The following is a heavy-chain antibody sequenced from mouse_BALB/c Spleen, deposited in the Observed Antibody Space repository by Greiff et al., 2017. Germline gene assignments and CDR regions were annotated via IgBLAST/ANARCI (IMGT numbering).Heavy chain of an antibody. CDR1: GFTFSSYT. V-gene: IGHV5-12-2*01. J-gene: IGHJ2*01. Sequence: EVQGVESGGGLVQPGGSLKLSCAASGFTFSSYTMSWVRQTPEKRLEWVAYISNGGGSTYYPDTVKGRFTISRDNAKNTLYLQMSSLKSEDTAMYYCARQGTYYGSSYGLDYWGQGTTLTVSS. CDR2: ISNGGGST. D-gene: IGHD1-1*01. CDR3: ARQGTYYGSSYGLDY.